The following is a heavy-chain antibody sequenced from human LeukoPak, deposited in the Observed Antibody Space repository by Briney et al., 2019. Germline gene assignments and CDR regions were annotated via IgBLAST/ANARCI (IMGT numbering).Heavy chain of an antibody. V-gene: IGHV4-30-2*01. D-gene: IGHD6-13*01. J-gene: IGHJ4*02. Sequence: SETLSLTCAVSGGSISSGGYSWSWIRQPPGKGLEWIGYIYHSGSTYYNPSLKSRVTISVDRSKNQFSLKLSSVTAADTAVYYCARAGYSSSEFDYWGQGTLVTVSS. CDR1: GGSISSGGYS. CDR2: IYHSGST. CDR3: ARAGYSSSEFDY.